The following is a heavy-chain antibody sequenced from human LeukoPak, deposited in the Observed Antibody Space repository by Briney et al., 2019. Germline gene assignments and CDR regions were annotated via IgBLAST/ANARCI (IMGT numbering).Heavy chain of an antibody. CDR2: ISAYNGNT. CDR3: VRSGYCYGGTCHSGAFDI. CDR1: GYTFTSYY. Sequence: ASVKVSCKASGYTFTSYYIHWVRQAPGQGLEWMGWISAYNGNTNFAQKLQGRITMTTDTSTSTAYMELRSLRSDDTAVYYCVRSGYCYGGTCHSGAFDIWGQGTVVTVSS. V-gene: IGHV1-18*04. D-gene: IGHD2-15*01. J-gene: IGHJ3*02.